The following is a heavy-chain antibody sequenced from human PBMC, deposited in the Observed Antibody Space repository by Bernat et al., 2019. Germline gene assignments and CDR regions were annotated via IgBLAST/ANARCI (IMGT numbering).Heavy chain of an antibody. Sequence: EVQLVESGGGLVQPGGSLRLSCTASGFSVSTNHVSWVRQAPGKGLECVSVIYGGGRTYYADSVKDRFTISRDSSKNTVSLLINSLRAEDTAMFFCTGDGGNSVWGQGTL. J-gene: IGHJ4*02. CDR1: GFSVSTNH. CDR2: IYGGGRT. D-gene: IGHD3-16*01. V-gene: IGHV3-66*01. CDR3: TGDGGNSV.